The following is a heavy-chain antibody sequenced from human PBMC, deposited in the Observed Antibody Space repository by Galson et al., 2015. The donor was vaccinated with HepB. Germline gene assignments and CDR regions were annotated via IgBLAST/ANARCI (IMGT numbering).Heavy chain of an antibody. Sequence: TLSLTCTVSGGSISSGGYYWSWIRQHPGKGLEWIGYIYYSGSTYYNPSLKSRVTISVDTSKNQFSLKLSSVTAADTAVYYCARGGDSGSYFRYFDYWGQGTLGTVSS. CDR3: ARGGDSGSYFRYFDY. J-gene: IGHJ4*02. V-gene: IGHV4-31*03. D-gene: IGHD1-26*01. CDR1: GGSISSGGYY. CDR2: IYYSGST.